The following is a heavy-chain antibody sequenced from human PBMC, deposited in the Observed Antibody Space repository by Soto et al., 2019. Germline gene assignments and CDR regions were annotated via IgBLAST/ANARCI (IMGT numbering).Heavy chain of an antibody. CDR3: ARVWRYSGTSPPDY. J-gene: IGHJ4*02. CDR2: IVVGSGNT. CDR1: GFTFTSSA. V-gene: IGHV1-58*01. D-gene: IGHD5-12*01. Sequence: SVKVSCKASGFTFTSSAVQWVRQARGQRLEWIGWIVVGSGNTNYAQKFQERVTITTDESTSTAYMELSSLRSEDTAVYYCARVWRYSGTSPPDYWGQGTLVTVSS.